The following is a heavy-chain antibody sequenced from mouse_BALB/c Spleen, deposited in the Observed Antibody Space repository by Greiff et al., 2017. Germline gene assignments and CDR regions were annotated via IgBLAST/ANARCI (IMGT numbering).Heavy chain of an antibody. Sequence: DVKLQESGPGLVKPSQSLSLTCTVTGYSITSDYAWNWIRQFPGNKLEWMGYISYSGSTSYNPSLKSRISITRDTSKNQFFLQLNSVTTEDTATYYCARRLGLNYFDYWGQGTTLTVSS. V-gene: IGHV3-2*02. CDR2: ISYSGST. CDR3: ARRLGLNYFDY. J-gene: IGHJ2*01. CDR1: GYSITSDYA. D-gene: IGHD4-1*01.